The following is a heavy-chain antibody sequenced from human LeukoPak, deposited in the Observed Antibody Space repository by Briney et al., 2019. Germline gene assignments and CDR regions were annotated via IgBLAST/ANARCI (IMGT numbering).Heavy chain of an antibody. D-gene: IGHD3-22*01. CDR3: ARAFSDSSGYYYHFDY. Sequence: GGSLRLSCAASGFTFSSYSMNRVRQAPGKGLEWVSYISSSSSTIYYADSVKGRFTISRDNAKNSLYLQMNSLRDEDTAVYYCARAFSDSSGYYYHFDYWGQGTLVTVSS. CDR2: ISSSSSTI. CDR1: GFTFSSYS. J-gene: IGHJ4*02. V-gene: IGHV3-48*02.